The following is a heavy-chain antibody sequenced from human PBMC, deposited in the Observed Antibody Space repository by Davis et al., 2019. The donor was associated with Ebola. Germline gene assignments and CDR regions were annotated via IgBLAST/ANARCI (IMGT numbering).Heavy chain of an antibody. D-gene: IGHD4-17*01. J-gene: IGHJ4*02. CDR3: ARELRTVTTKWVFDY. CDR1: GGSISSYY. CDR2: IYYSGST. V-gene: IGHV4-59*01. Sequence: MPGGSLRLSCTVSGGSISSYYWSWIRQPPGKGLEWIGYIYYSGSTNYNPSLKSRVTISVDTSKNQFSLKLSSVTAADTAVYYCARELRTVTTKWVFDYWGQGTLVTVSS.